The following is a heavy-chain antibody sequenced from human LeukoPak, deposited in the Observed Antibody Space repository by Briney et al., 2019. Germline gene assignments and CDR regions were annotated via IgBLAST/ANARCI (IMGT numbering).Heavy chain of an antibody. D-gene: IGHD2-2*02. CDR1: GGSFSGYY. CDR2: IDHSGST. V-gene: IGHV4-34*01. Sequence: SETLSLTCAVYGGSFSGYYWSWIRQPPGKGLEWIGEIDHSGSTNYNSSLKSRVTISVDTSKNQFSLKLSSVTAADTAVYYCARGDIVVVPAAIHTRPFGYWGQGTLVTVSS. J-gene: IGHJ4*02. CDR3: ARGDIVVVPAAIHTRPFGY.